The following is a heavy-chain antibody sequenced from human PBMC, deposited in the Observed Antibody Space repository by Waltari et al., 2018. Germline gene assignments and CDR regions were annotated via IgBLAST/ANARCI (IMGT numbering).Heavy chain of an antibody. CDR3: AKPFYNWDDPLHS. J-gene: IGHJ4*02. CDR2: ITVSDDT. D-gene: IGHD1-20*01. V-gene: IGHV3-23*01. Sequence: EVQLLVAGGGLVQLVGSRSRSCAADGLTVTEFAINRVRLAPGTGLDWVAAITVSDDTFYADSVMGRFTVSRDTSKNTVYLQMNGLRAEDTAIYYCAKPFYNWDDPLHSWGQGTLVAVSS. CDR1: GLTVTEFA.